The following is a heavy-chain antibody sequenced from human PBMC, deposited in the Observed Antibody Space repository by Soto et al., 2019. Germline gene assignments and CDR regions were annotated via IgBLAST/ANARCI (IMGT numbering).Heavy chain of an antibody. CDR3: ATAGSRDITRGAYDI. CDR1: RGSFSSFG. Sequence: QVQLVQSESEVKRPGSSVKVSCKASRGSFSSFGITWVRQAPGQGLEWMGRIIPNYGVPNYAQNFQGRVTFKVDASTNTAHMELSGLRFEDTAVYYCATAGSRDITRGAYDIWGQGTMVTVSS. V-gene: IGHV1-69*18. CDR2: IIPNYGVP. J-gene: IGHJ3*02. D-gene: IGHD1-26*01.